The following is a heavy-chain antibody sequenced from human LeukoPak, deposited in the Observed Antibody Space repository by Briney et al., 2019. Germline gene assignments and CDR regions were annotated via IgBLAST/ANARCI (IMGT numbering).Heavy chain of an antibody. V-gene: IGHV4-4*07. CDR2: IYSNGVT. CDR1: GGSINDQY. J-gene: IGHJ6*03. CDR3: ARGGNYMDG. Sequence: SETLSLTCTVSGGSINDQYWTWIRQPVGRGLEWIGRIYSNGVTYYNPSLKSRVTISVDTSKNQFSLKLSSVTAADTAVYYCARGGNYMDGWGKGTTVTVSS.